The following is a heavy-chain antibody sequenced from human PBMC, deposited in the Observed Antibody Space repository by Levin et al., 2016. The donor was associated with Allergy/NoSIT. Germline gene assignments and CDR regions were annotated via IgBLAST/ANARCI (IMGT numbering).Heavy chain of an antibody. J-gene: IGHJ4*02. CDR1: GFTFSSYA. V-gene: IGHV3-23*01. CDR3: AKSSKTGTTLSCDY. CDR2: ISSSGGST. Sequence: GESLKISCAASGFTFSSYAMSWVRQAPGKGLEWVSAISSSGGSTYYADSVKGRFTISRDNSKNTLYLQMNSLRAEDTAVYYCAKSSKTGTTLSCDYWGQGTLVTVSS. D-gene: IGHD1-1*01.